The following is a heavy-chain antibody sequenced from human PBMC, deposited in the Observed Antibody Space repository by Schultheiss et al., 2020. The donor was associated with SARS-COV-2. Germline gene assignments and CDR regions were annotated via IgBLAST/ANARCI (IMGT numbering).Heavy chain of an antibody. D-gene: IGHD1-26*01. CDR2: ISWNSGSI. J-gene: IGHJ4*02. Sequence: GGSLRLSCAASGFTFSSYAMHWVRQAPGKGLEWVSGISWNSGSIGYADSVKGRFTISRVNSKNTLYLQTNSLRPEDTAVYYCASMGDGIGWELPSPSSVDYWGQGTLVTVSS. CDR3: ASMGDGIGWELPSPSSVDY. V-gene: IGHV3-9*01. CDR1: GFTFSSYA.